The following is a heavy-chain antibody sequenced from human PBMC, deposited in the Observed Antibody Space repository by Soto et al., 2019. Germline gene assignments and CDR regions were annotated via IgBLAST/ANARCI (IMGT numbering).Heavy chain of an antibody. V-gene: IGHV4-61*08. CDR2: IYYSGST. CDR3: AREGQVSSGSYYYYYYYGMDV. D-gene: IGHD1-26*01. CDR1: GCSVSSGGYY. J-gene: IGHJ6*02. Sequence: SETLSLTCTVSGCSVSSGGYYWSWIRQPPGKGLEWIGYIYYSGSTNYNPSLKSRVTISVDTSKNQFSLKLSSVTAADTAVYYCAREGQVSSGSYYYYYYYGMDVWGQGTTVTVSS.